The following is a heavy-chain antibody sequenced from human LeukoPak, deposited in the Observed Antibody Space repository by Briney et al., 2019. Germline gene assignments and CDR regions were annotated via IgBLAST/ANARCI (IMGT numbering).Heavy chain of an antibody. CDR2: IYYSGST. V-gene: IGHV4-59*08. CDR3: ARQDVGWFDP. Sequence: SETLSLTCTVSGGFISSYYWSWIRQPPGKGLEWIGYIYYSGSTNYNPSLKSRVTISVDTSKNQFSLKLSSVTAADTAVYYCARQDVGWFDPWGQGTLVTVSS. CDR1: GGFISSYY. J-gene: IGHJ5*02.